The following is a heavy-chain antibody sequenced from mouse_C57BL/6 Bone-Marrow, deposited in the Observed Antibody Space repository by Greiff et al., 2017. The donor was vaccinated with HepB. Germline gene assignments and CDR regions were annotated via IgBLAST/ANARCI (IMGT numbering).Heavy chain of an antibody. Sequence: VQLQQPGAELVRPGSSVKLSCTASGYTFTSYWMHWVKQRPIQGLEWIGNIDPSDSETHYNQKFKDKATLTVDKSSSTAYMQLSSLTSEDSAVYYCARGGSLPRDYWGQGTSVTVSS. J-gene: IGHJ4*01. D-gene: IGHD5-5*01. V-gene: IGHV1-52*01. CDR1: GYTFTSYW. CDR2: IDPSDSET. CDR3: ARGGSLPRDY.